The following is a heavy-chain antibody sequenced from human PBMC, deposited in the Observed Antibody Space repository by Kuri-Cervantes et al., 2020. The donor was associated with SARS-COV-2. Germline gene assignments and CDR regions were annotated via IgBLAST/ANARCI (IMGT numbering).Heavy chain of an antibody. Sequence: ASVKVSCKASGYTFSDYYMHWVRQAPGQGLEWMGIINPRGGSTNYAQKFRGRVTMTRDTSTSTVNMELSSLRSEDTAVYYCARNDYSNPRYYGMDVWGQGTTVTVSS. V-gene: IGHV1-46*01. CDR2: INPRGGST. CDR1: GYTFSDYY. J-gene: IGHJ6*02. D-gene: IGHD4-11*01. CDR3: ARNDYSNPRYYGMDV.